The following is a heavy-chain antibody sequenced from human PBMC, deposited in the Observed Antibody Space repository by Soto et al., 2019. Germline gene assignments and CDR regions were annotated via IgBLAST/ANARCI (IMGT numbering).Heavy chain of an antibody. J-gene: IGHJ4*02. CDR3: AKISVATLGAFDC. CDR1: GFTFSSYA. Sequence: GSLRLSCAASGFTFSSYAMGWVRQAPGKGLEWVSAISASGGSTHYADSVKGRLTIPRDDSKSTLYLHMNSLRAEDTAVYYCAKISVATLGAFDCWGQGTLVTVSS. CDR2: ISASGGST. V-gene: IGHV3-23*01. D-gene: IGHD5-12*01.